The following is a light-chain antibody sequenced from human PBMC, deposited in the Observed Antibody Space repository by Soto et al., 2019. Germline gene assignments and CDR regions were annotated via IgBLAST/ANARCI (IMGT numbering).Light chain of an antibody. Sequence: DIPMTQSPSSLSASVGDRVTITCQASHDISNYLNWYQHKPGQAPKLLVYDASNLETGVPSRFSGSGSGTDFTLTISSLQPEDFATYYCQQYDNLLFTFGPGTKVDVK. CDR2: DAS. V-gene: IGKV1-33*01. CDR1: HDISNY. J-gene: IGKJ3*01. CDR3: QQYDNLLFT.